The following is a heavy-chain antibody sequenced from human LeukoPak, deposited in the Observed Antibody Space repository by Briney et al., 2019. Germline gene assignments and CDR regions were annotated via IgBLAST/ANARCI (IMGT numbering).Heavy chain of an antibody. J-gene: IGHJ3*02. CDR1: GASISSHY. CDR2: IYTSGST. Sequence: KPAETLSLTCTVSGASISSHYRSWIRQPAGKGLEWIGRIYTSGSTNYNPSLKSRVTMSVDTSKNQFSLKLSSVTAADTAVYYCAREGYSRSDAFDIWGQGTMVTVSS. CDR3: AREGYSRSDAFDI. D-gene: IGHD6-13*01. V-gene: IGHV4-4*07.